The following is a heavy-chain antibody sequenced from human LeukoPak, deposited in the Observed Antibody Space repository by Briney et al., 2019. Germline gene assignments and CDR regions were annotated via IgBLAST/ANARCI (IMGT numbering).Heavy chain of an antibody. J-gene: IGHJ4*02. CDR2: INPNSGGT. CDR1: GYSFTVYY. V-gene: IGHV1-2*02. CDR3: ARSGAIGVVPAAIDFDY. D-gene: IGHD2-2*02. Sequence: SSVKVSCKASGYSFTVYYMHWVRQAPGQGLEWMGWINPNSGGTNYAQRFQGGVTMTRDRSIRTAYMELIRLRSDDTAVYYCARSGAIGVVPAAIDFDYWGQGTLVTVSS.